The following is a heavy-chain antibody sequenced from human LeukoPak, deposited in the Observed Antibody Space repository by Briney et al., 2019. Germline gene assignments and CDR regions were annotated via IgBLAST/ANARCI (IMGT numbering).Heavy chain of an antibody. CDR2: ISGSGGNT. Sequence: GGSLRLSCAASGFTFSNYAMNWVRQAPGKGLECVSVISGSGGNTYYADSVKGRFTISRDNSKNTLYLQMNSLRAEDTAVYYCARVAPGHDIGRGYFDYWGQGTLVTVSS. CDR1: GFTFSNYA. V-gene: IGHV3-23*01. CDR3: ARVAPGHDIGRGYFDY. J-gene: IGHJ4*02. D-gene: IGHD2-21*01.